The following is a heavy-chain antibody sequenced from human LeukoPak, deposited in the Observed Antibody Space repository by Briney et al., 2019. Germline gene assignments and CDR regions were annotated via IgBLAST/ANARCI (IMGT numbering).Heavy chain of an antibody. CDR2: IYYSGST. J-gene: IGHJ3*02. CDR3: ASALETDRDAFDI. V-gene: IGHV4-59*12. CDR1: GGSISSYY. D-gene: IGHD1-14*01. Sequence: SETLSLTCTVSGGSISSYYWSWIRQPPGKGLEWIGYIYYSGSTNYNPSLKSRVTMSVDTSKNQFSLKLSSVTAADTAVYYCASALETDRDAFDIWGQGTMVTVSS.